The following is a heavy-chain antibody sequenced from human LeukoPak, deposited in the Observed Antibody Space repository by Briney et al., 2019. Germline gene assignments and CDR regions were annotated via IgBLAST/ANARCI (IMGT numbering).Heavy chain of an antibody. CDR1: GFTVSSNY. CDR3: ARDLYRIVVVPHYFDF. CDR2: IKQDGSEK. D-gene: IGHD3-22*01. Sequence: GGSLRLSCAASGFTVSSNYMSWVRQAPGKGLEWVANIKQDGSEKYYVDSVKGRFTISRDNAKNSLYLQMNSLRAEDTAVYYCARDLYRIVVVPHYFDFWGQGTLVTVSS. V-gene: IGHV3-7*01. J-gene: IGHJ4*02.